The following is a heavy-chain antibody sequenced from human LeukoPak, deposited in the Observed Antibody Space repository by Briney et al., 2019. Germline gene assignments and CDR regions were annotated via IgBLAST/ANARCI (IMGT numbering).Heavy chain of an antibody. Sequence: PGGSLRLSCAVSGFSFTNFWMSWVRQAPGRGLEWVANIRPEGNEKYHVESVKGRFTISRDNTKNLLFLQMNGLRVEDTAVYYCAWGDAFSGDHWGQGTLVTVSS. CDR1: GFSFTNFW. CDR3: AWGDAFSGDH. V-gene: IGHV3-7*04. J-gene: IGHJ4*02. CDR2: IRPEGNEK.